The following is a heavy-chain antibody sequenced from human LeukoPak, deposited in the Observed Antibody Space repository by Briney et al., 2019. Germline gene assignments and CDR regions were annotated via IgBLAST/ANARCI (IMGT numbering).Heavy chain of an antibody. V-gene: IGHV1-18*01. J-gene: IGHJ6*03. CDR1: GHTFTSYG. D-gene: IGHD3-22*01. CDR3: ARVRNYYDSSGYYLGYYYYMDV. Sequence: GASVKVSCKAAGHTFTSYGIGWVRQAPGQGLEWMGWISGYSDNTNYAQNLQDRVTMTTDTSTSTAYMELRSLRSDDTAVYYCARVRNYYDSSGYYLGYYYYMDVWGKGTTVTISS. CDR2: ISGYSDNT.